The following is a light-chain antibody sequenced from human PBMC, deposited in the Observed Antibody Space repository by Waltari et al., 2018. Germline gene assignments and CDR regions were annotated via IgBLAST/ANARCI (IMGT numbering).Light chain of an antibody. J-gene: IGLJ3*02. CDR2: EDT. CDR3: YSTDGGGTHNGV. CDR1: ALPRKY. Sequence: SYELTQPPSVSVSPGQTARITCSGSALPRKYAFWYQAKSGQAPVLVLYEDTKRPPGSPDRFSGSTSGTTNTLTIIGAQVEDDADYYCYSTDGGGTHNGVFGGGTKLTVL. V-gene: IGLV3-10*01.